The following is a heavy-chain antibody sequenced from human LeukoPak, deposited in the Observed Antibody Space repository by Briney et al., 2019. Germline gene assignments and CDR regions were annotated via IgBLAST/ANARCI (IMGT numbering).Heavy chain of an antibody. CDR2: LFHSGST. CDR3: ARAGASYSFDY. Sequence: PETLSLTCSVSGASISSYYWSWIRQPPGKGLEWIGYLFHSGSTNYNPPLKSRVTISVDTSKNQFSLKLNSVTAADTAVYYCARAGASYSFDYWGQGTLVTVSS. V-gene: IGHV4-59*01. J-gene: IGHJ4*02. CDR1: GASISSYY. D-gene: IGHD2-21*01.